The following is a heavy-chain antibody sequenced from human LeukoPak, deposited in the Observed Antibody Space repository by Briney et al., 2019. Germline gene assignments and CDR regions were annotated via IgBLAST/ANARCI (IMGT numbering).Heavy chain of an antibody. CDR2: IWDYGGA. D-gene: IGHD3-3*01. CDR1: GGSVSDDDYS. V-gene: IGHV4-30-2*01. Sequence: SETLSLTCGVSGGSVSDDDYSWSWIRQPPGKGLEWIGHIWDYGGAKLNPTLKSRVTILIDKSKNQFSLNLSSVTAADTAVYYCARTHPWSGYFDYWGQGTLVTVSS. J-gene: IGHJ4*02. CDR3: ARTHPWSGYFDY.